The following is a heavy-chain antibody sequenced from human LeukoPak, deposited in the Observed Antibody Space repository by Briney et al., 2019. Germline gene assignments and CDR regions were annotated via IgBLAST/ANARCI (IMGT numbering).Heavy chain of an antibody. CDR1: GGSISSSNW. CDR3: ARRLSGWTRGFDY. CDR2: IYHSRNT. J-gene: IGHJ4*02. V-gene: IGHV4-4*02. Sequence: PSGTLYLTCAVSGGSISSSNWWSWVRQTPGKGLEWIGEIYHSRNTNYNPSLKSRVTISIDNSNVQFSLKLSSVTAADTAIYYCARRLSGWTRGFDYWGRGTLVTVSS. D-gene: IGHD6-19*01.